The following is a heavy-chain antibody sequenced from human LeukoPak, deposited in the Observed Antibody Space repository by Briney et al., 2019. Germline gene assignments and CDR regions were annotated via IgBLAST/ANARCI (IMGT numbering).Heavy chain of an antibody. J-gene: IGHJ4*02. CDR3: ASYNSGSYYGVFDY. Sequence: ASVKVSCKASGGTFISYAISWVRQAPGQGLEWMGGIIPIFGTANYAQKFQGRVTITADESTSTAYMELSGLRSEDTAVYYCASYNSGSYYGVFDYWGQGTLVTVSS. D-gene: IGHD1-26*01. CDR1: GGTFISYA. CDR2: IIPIFGTA. V-gene: IGHV1-69*13.